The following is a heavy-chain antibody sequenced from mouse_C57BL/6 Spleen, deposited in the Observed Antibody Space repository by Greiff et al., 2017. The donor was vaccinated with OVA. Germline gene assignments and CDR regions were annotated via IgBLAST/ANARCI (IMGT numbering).Heavy chain of an antibody. D-gene: IGHD4-1*01. CDR2: IHPNSGST. Sequence: VQLQQPGAELVKPGASVKLSCKASGYTFTSYWMHWVKQRPGQGLEWIGMIHPNSGSTNYNEKFKSKATLTVDKSSSTAYMQLSSLTSEDSAVYYCARPLTGKGEYYFDYWGQGTTLTVSS. CDR3: ARPLTGKGEYYFDY. V-gene: IGHV1-64*01. CDR1: GYTFTSYW. J-gene: IGHJ2*01.